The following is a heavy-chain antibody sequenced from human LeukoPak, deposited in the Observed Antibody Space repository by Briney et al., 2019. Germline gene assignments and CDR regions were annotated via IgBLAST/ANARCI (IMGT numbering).Heavy chain of an antibody. Sequence: GGSLRLSCAASGFTFSSYDMHWVRQATGKGLEWVSAIGTAGDTYYPGSVKGRFTISRENAKNSLYLQMNSLRAEDTAVYYCARGGSGSYPDYWGQGTLVTVSS. CDR1: GFTFSSYD. D-gene: IGHD3-10*01. CDR3: ARGGSGSYPDY. J-gene: IGHJ4*02. V-gene: IGHV3-13*01. CDR2: IGTAGDT.